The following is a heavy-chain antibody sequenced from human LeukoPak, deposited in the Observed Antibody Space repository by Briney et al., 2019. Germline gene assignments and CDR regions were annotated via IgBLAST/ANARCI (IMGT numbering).Heavy chain of an antibody. CDR2: ISYDRSNK. Sequence: GGSLRLSCAASGFTFSSYAMHWVRQAPGKGLEWVAVISYDRSNKYYADSVKGRFTISRDNSKNTLYLQMNSLRAEDTAVYYCASISRGSAFDIWGQGTMVTVSS. J-gene: IGHJ3*02. CDR3: ASISRGSAFDI. D-gene: IGHD3-10*01. CDR1: GFTFSSYA. V-gene: IGHV3-30-3*01.